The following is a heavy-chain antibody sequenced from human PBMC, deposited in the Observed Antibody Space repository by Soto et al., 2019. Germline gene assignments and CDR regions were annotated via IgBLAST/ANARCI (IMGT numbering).Heavy chain of an antibody. J-gene: IGHJ3*02. CDR3: ARVRGGSYGGNSAPFDI. Sequence: QVQLVESGGGVVQPGTSLRLSCEASGFTFSGFGMHWVRQAPGKGLEWVAVIWSDGSKKYYADCVKGRFTISRDNSKNALYLQMNRLRAEDTAVYYCARVRGGSYGGNSAPFDIWGQGTLVTVSS. CDR1: GFTFSGFG. V-gene: IGHV3-33*01. D-gene: IGHD4-17*01. CDR2: IWSDGSKK.